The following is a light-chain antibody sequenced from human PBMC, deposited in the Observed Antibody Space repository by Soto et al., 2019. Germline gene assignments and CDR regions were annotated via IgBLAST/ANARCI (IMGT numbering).Light chain of an antibody. CDR2: AAS. Sequence: DIQMTQSPSSLSASVGDRVTITCRASESISSYLNWYQQKPGKAPKLLIYAASSLQSGVPSRFSGSGSGTDFTLTISSLQHEDFATYYCQQSYNTPRTFGPGTKVDIK. V-gene: IGKV1-39*01. CDR3: QQSYNTPRT. J-gene: IGKJ3*01. CDR1: ESISSY.